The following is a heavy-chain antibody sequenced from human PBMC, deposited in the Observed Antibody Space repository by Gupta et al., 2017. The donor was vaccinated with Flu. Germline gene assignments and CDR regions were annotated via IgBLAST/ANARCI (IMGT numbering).Heavy chain of an antibody. D-gene: IGHD3-9*01. CDR3: ARPLRYFDWLLDY. J-gene: IGHJ4*02. V-gene: IGHV1-18*01. CDR2: FSAYNGNT. Sequence: RQAPGQGLEWMGWFSAYNGNTNYAQKLQGRVTMTTDTSTSTAYMELRSLRSDDTAVYYCARPLRYFDWLLDYWGQGTLVTGSS.